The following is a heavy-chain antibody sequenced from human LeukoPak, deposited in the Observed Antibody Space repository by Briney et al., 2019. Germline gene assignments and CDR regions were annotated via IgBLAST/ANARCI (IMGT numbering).Heavy chain of an antibody. CDR3: VTGGGWLPDY. CDR2: IYYSGST. CDR1: GGSISSSY. V-gene: IGHV4-59*01. J-gene: IGHJ4*02. Sequence: PSETLSLTCTVSGGSISSSYCNWMRQPPGKGLEWIGYIYYSGSTNYNPSLKSRVTMSLDTSKNQFSLKLSSVTAAGTAVYYFVTGGGWLPDYWGQGTLVTVSS. D-gene: IGHD5-24*01.